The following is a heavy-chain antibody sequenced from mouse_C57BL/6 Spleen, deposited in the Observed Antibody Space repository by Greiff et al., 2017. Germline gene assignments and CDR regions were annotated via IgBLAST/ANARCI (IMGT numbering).Heavy chain of an antibody. Sequence: EVQLVESEGGLVQPGSSMKLSCTASGFTFSDYYMAWVRQVPEKGLEWVANINYDGSSTYYLDSLKSRFIISRDNAKNILYLQMSSLKSEDTATYYCARDRDLYYGSRDWYFDVWGTGTTVTVSS. V-gene: IGHV5-16*01. D-gene: IGHD1-1*01. CDR1: GFTFSDYY. J-gene: IGHJ1*03. CDR3: ARDRDLYYGSRDWYFDV. CDR2: INYDGSST.